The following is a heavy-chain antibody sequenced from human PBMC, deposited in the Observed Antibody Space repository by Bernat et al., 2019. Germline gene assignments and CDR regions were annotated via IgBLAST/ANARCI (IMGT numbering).Heavy chain of an antibody. Sequence: EVQLVESGGGLVKPGGSLRLSCAASGFTFSSYYMNWVRQAPGKGLEWVSSISSGGTYIYYADSVKGRFTISRVNAKNSLYLQMNSLRADDTAVYYCAKEDYGGGVNWFDPWGQGTLVTVSS. D-gene: IGHD4-23*01. CDR2: ISSGGTYI. V-gene: IGHV3-21*01. CDR1: GFTFSSYY. J-gene: IGHJ5*02. CDR3: AKEDYGGGVNWFDP.